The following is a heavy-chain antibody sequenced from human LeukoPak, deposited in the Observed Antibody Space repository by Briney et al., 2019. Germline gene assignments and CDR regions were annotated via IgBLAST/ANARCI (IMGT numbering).Heavy chain of an antibody. V-gene: IGHV3-23*01. CDR3: AKDSNGWYQRGSNYFDY. Sequence: GGSLRLSCVGSGFTFSRYWLNWVRQAPGKGLEWVSTISGSGSSTYYVDSVKGRFTISRDNSKNTLYLQMNSLRAEDTAEYYCAKDSNGWYQRGSNYFDYWGQGTLVTVSS. CDR1: GFTFSRYW. J-gene: IGHJ4*02. CDR2: ISGSGSST. D-gene: IGHD6-19*01.